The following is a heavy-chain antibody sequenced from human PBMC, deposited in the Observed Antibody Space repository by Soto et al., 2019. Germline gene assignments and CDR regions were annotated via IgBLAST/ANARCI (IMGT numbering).Heavy chain of an antibody. Sequence: SVKVSCKASGGTFSSYAISWVRQAPGQGLEWMGGIIPIFGTANYAQKFQGRVTITADESTSTAYMELSSLRSEDTAVYYCARDLGYYDSSGTLGYWGQGTLVTVSS. V-gene: IGHV1-69*13. CDR3: ARDLGYYDSSGTLGY. CDR2: IIPIFGTA. J-gene: IGHJ4*02. CDR1: GGTFSSYA. D-gene: IGHD3-22*01.